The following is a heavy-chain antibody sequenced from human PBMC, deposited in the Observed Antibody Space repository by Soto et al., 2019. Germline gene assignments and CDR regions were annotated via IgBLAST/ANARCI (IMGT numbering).Heavy chain of an antibody. V-gene: IGHV3-33*01. CDR2: IRHDGSNI. CDR3: VRDGVGATTFFGYFDY. Sequence: QVQLVESGGGVVQSGRSLRLSCAASGFNFNVYGMHWVRQTPGKGLEWVAVIRHDGSNIHYGDSVKGRFTISRDNSKNTVYLEMNSLRAEDTAVYYCVRDGVGATTFFGYFDYWGQGTLVPVSS. CDR1: GFNFNVYG. D-gene: IGHD1-26*01. J-gene: IGHJ4*02.